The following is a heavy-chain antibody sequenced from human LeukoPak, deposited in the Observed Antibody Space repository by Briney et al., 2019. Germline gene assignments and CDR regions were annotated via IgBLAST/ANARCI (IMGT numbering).Heavy chain of an antibody. Sequence: PGRSLRISCAASGFTFDDYAMHWVRQAPGKGLEWVSGISWNSGSIGYADSVKGRFTISRDNAKNSLYLQMNSLRAEDTALYYCAKEKYYYDSSGLDYWGQGTLVTVSS. CDR2: ISWNSGSI. D-gene: IGHD3-22*01. CDR3: AKEKYYYDSSGLDY. CDR1: GFTFDDYA. J-gene: IGHJ4*02. V-gene: IGHV3-9*01.